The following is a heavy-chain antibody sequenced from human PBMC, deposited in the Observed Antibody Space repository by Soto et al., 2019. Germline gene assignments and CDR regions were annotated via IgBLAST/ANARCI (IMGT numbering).Heavy chain of an antibody. V-gene: IGHV2-5*01. Sequence: QIALKESGPTLVKPSQTLTLTCTFSGFSFSTTGAGVGWIRQPPGKALEWLAHIFWNDAKRYSPSLRSRLTSIKDTSKNQVVLTMTNVDPVDTATYYCAYRRGGSSSGGNFDYWGQGTPVTVYS. CDR1: GFSFSTTGAG. CDR2: IFWNDAK. D-gene: IGHD2-15*01. J-gene: IGHJ4*02. CDR3: AYRRGGSSSGGNFDY.